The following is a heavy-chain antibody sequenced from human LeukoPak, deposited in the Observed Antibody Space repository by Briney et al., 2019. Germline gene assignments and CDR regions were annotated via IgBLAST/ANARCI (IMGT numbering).Heavy chain of an antibody. CDR1: GFSLSTTGVG. D-gene: IGHD2-15*01. CDR3: AHRPQGGSGFMSYDFDS. Sequence: SGPTLVKPTQTLTLTCTLSGFSLSTTGVGVGWIRQPPGKALEWLALIYWDDDKRYSPSLKSRLTITKDTSKNQVVLTMTNMDPVDTATYYCAHRPQGGSGFMSYDFDSWGQGTLVTVSS. V-gene: IGHV2-5*02. J-gene: IGHJ4*02. CDR2: IYWDDDK.